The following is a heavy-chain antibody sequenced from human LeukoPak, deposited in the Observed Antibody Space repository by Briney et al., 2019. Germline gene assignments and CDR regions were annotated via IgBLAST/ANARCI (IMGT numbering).Heavy chain of an antibody. D-gene: IGHD3-10*01. V-gene: IGHV3-74*01. J-gene: IGHJ6*03. Sequence: PGGSLRLSCAASGFTFSSYWMHWVRHAPGKGLVWVSRINSDGSSTSYADSVKGRFTISRDNAKNTLYLQMNSLRAEDTAVYYCASNHGSGSSIRAFSGYYYYMDVWGKGTTVTISS. CDR1: GFTFSSYW. CDR3: ASNHGSGSSIRAFSGYYYYMDV. CDR2: INSDGSST.